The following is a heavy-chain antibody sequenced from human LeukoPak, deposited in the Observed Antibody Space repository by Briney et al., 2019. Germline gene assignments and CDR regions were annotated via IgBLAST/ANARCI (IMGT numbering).Heavy chain of an antibody. CDR3: ARLVGATRTNDY. Sequence: SETLSLTCTVSGGSISSYYWGWIRQPPGKGLEWIGYIYYSGSTIYNPSLKSRVTIAVDTSKNQFSLKLSSVTAADPAVYYCARLVGATRTNDYWGHGTLVTVSS. CDR1: GGSISSYY. CDR2: IYYSGST. D-gene: IGHD1-26*01. V-gene: IGHV4-59*08. J-gene: IGHJ4*01.